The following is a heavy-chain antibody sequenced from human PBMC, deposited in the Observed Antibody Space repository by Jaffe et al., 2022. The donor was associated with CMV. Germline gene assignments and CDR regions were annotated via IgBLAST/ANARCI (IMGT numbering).Heavy chain of an antibody. J-gene: IGHJ6*02. CDR2: IYPGDSDT. Sequence: EVQLVQSGAEVKKPGESLKISCKGSGYSFTSYWIGWVRQMPGKGLEWMGIIYPGDSDTRYSPSFQGQVTISADKSISTAYLQWSSLKASDTAMYYCARRTTVGSSRYYYYGMDVWGQGTTVTVSS. CDR1: GYSFTSYW. V-gene: IGHV5-51*01. CDR3: ARRTTVGSSRYYYYGMDV. D-gene: IGHD6-6*01.